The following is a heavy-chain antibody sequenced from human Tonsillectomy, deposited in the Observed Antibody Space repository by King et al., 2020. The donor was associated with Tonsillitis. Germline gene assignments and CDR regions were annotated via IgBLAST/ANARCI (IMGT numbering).Heavy chain of an antibody. Sequence: VQLVESGGGLVQPGGSLRLSCAASGFTFSNYHMNWVRQAPGKGLEWVSYISSSSSTIYYADSVKGRFTIARDNAKNSLFLQMNSLRVEDTAVYYCASARIRGQGTLVTVSS. CDR3: ASARI. V-gene: IGHV3-48*04. J-gene: IGHJ4*02. CDR1: GFTFSNYH. CDR2: ISSSSSTI.